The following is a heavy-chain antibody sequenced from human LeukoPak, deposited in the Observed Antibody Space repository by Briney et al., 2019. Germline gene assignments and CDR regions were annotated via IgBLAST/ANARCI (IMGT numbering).Heavy chain of an antibody. D-gene: IGHD3-9*01. J-gene: IGHJ3*02. Sequence: AGGSLRLSCAASGFTFSSYAMSWVRQAPGKGLEWVSAISGSGGSTYYADSVKGRFTISRDNSKNTLYLQMNSLRAEDTAVYYCAKDHYDILTGYYPDAFAIWGHGTMVTVSS. CDR1: GFTFSSYA. CDR3: AKDHYDILTGYYPDAFAI. V-gene: IGHV3-23*01. CDR2: ISGSGGST.